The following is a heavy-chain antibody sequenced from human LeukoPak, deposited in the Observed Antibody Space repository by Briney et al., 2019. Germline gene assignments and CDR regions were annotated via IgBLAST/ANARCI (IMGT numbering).Heavy chain of an antibody. V-gene: IGHV3-23*01. CDR3: AKDPTVVTLDY. J-gene: IGHJ4*02. CDR2: ISGSGGST. Sequence: GGSLRLSCAASGFTFSSYTMNWVRQAPGKGLEWVSAISGSGGSTYYADSVKGRFTISRDNSKNTLYLQMNSLRAEDTAVYYCAKDPTVVTLDYWGQGTLVTVSS. CDR1: GFTFSSYT. D-gene: IGHD4-23*01.